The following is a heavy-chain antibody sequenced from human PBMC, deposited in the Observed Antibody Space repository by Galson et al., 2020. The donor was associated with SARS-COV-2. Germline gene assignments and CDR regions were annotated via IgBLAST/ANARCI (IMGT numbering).Heavy chain of an antibody. CDR3: ARAPDVDILTGDYADGFDF. CDR2: INHSGTT. V-gene: IGHV4-34*01. CDR1: GGSFKGYC. D-gene: IGHD3-9*01. Sequence: SETLSLTCAVYGGSFKGYCWSWIRQPPGKGLEWIGEINHSGTTNYNPSLKSRIIMSVDMSKNQFSLRLSSVTAADTAVYYCARAPDVDILTGDYADGFDFWGQGTMVTVSS. J-gene: IGHJ3*01.